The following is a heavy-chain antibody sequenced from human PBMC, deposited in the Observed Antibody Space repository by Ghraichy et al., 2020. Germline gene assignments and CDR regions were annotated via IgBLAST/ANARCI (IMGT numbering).Heavy chain of an antibody. D-gene: IGHD3-3*01. J-gene: IGHJ5*02. CDR3: ARGWPSTIFGVVIRHNWFDP. CDR1: GGSISSYY. Sequence: SQTLSLTCTVSGGSISSYYWSWIRQPPGKGLEWIGYIYYSGSTNYNPSLKSRVTISVDTSKNQFSLKLSSVTAADTAVYYCARGWPSTIFGVVIRHNWFDPWGQGTLVTVSS. CDR2: IYYSGST. V-gene: IGHV4-59*01.